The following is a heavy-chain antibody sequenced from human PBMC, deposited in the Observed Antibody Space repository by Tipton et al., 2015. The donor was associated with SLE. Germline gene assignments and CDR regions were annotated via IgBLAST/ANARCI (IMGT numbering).Heavy chain of an antibody. CDR2: IYYSGST. J-gene: IGHJ4*02. CDR3: ARVYGYGSLYYFDN. CDR1: GGSISSYY. D-gene: IGHD5-18*01. V-gene: IGHV4-59*08. Sequence: TLSLTCTVSGGSISSYYWSWIRQPPGKGLEWIGYIYYSGSTNYNPSLKSRVTISVDTSKNQFSLKLSSVTAADTAVYYCARVYGYGSLYYFDNWGQGTLVTVSS.